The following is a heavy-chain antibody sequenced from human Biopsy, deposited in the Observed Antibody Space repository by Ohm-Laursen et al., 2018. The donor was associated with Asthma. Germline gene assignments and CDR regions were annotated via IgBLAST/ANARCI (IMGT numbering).Heavy chain of an antibody. V-gene: IGHV1-69*13. Sequence: SVKVSCKSLGGTFNTYVIGWVRQAPGQGFEWMGGINSVFGTTTYPQKFQDRVTITADDSTSTVYMELSSLRSEETAVYYCARKAGSCISRTCYSLDFWGQGTLVTVSS. CDR2: INSVFGTT. CDR3: ARKAGSCISRTCYSLDF. J-gene: IGHJ4*02. CDR1: GGTFNTYV. D-gene: IGHD2-2*01.